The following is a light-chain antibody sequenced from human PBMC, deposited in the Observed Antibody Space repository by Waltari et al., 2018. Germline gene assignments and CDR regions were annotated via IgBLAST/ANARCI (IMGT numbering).Light chain of an antibody. J-gene: IGLJ3*02. V-gene: IGLV7-46*01. Sequence: QAVVTQEPSLTVSPGGTVTLTCGSSTGAVPSGHSPYWFQQKPGQAPRTLIYDTSNKHSWTPARFSGSLLGGKAALTLSGAQPEDEAEYSCLLYYGGARVFGGGTRLTVL. CDR2: DTS. CDR1: TGAVPSGHS. CDR3: LLYYGGARV.